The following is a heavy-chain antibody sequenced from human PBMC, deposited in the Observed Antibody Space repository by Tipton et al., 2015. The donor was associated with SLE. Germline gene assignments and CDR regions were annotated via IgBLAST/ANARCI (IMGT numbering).Heavy chain of an antibody. Sequence: TLSLTCTVSGGSISSTYYWGWIRQPPGKGLEWIGEINHSGSTNYNPSLKSRVTISVDTSKNQFSLKLSSVTAADTAVYYCARGGDYRAFDIWGQGTMVTVSS. CDR2: INHSGST. V-gene: IGHV4-34*01. CDR3: ARGGDYRAFDI. CDR1: GGSISSTYY. D-gene: IGHD4-11*01. J-gene: IGHJ3*02.